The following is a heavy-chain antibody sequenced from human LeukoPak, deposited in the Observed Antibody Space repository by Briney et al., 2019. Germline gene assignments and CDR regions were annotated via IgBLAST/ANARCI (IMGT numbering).Heavy chain of an antibody. CDR2: ITAGNGNT. V-gene: IGHV1-18*01. D-gene: IGHD5-18*01. Sequence: ASVKVSCKASGYNFSNYGIGWVRQAPRQGLAWMGWITAGNGNTNYAQKVQGRVTMTTDTSTSTAYMELRSLRSDDTAVYFCARDSARGYSYGYNDFDIWGQGTMVTVSS. J-gene: IGHJ3*02. CDR1: GYNFSNYG. CDR3: ARDSARGYSYGYNDFDI.